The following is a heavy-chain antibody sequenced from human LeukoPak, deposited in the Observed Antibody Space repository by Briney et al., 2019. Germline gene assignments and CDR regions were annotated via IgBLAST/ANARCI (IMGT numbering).Heavy chain of an antibody. Sequence: SVKVSCKASGGTFSGYAISWVRQAPGQGLEWMGGIIPIFGTANYAQKFQGRVTITADESTSTAYMELSSLRSEDTAVYYCARLLGGYSYGTNFDYWGQGTLVTVSS. J-gene: IGHJ4*02. D-gene: IGHD5-18*01. CDR1: GGTFSGYA. V-gene: IGHV1-69*13. CDR2: IIPIFGTA. CDR3: ARLLGGYSYGTNFDY.